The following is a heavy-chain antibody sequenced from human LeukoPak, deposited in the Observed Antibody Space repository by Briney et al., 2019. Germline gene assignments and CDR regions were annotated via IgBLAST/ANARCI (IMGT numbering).Heavy chain of an antibody. Sequence: GASVKVSCKASGGTFSSYAISWVRQAPGQGLEWMGGIIPIFGTANYAQKFQGRVTITADESTSTAYMELSSLRSEDTAVYYCARDQEELWFGSNWFDPWGQGTLVTVSS. D-gene: IGHD3-10*01. CDR3: ARDQEELWFGSNWFDP. V-gene: IGHV1-69*13. CDR1: GGTFSSYA. CDR2: IIPIFGTA. J-gene: IGHJ5*02.